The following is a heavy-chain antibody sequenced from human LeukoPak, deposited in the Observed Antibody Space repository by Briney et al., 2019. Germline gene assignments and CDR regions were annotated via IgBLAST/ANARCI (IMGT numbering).Heavy chain of an antibody. V-gene: IGHV3-20*04. CDR2: INWNGGST. CDR3: ARERTTVVTPPLDY. D-gene: IGHD4-23*01. J-gene: IGHJ4*02. Sequence: GGSLRLSCAASGFTFDDYGMSWVRQAPGKGLEWVSGINWNGGSTGYADSVKGRFTISRDNAKNSLYLQMNSLRAEDTALYYCARERTTVVTPPLDYWGQGTLVTVSS. CDR1: GFTFDDYG.